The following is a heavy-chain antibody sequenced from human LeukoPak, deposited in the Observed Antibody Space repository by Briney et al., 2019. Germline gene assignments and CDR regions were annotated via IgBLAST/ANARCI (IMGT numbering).Heavy chain of an antibody. D-gene: IGHD1-14*01. J-gene: IGHJ4*02. CDR2: IIYSGDST. CDR1: GFTLSSYT. V-gene: IGHV3-23*01. Sequence: GGSLRLSCAASGFTLSSYTMSWVRQAPGKGLEWVSTIIYSGDSTAYAESVKGRFTISRDNSKNTLYLQMNSLRAEDTAVYYCAKVLTAAGTDMFFADWGQGTLGTVSS. CDR3: AKVLTAAGTDMFFAD.